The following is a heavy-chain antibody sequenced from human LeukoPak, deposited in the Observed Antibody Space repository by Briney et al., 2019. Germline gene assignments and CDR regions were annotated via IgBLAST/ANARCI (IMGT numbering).Heavy chain of an antibody. V-gene: IGHV1-24*01. D-gene: IGHD3-22*01. CDR2: FDPEDGET. J-gene: IGHJ4*02. CDR1: GYTFTSYD. Sequence: ASVKVSCKASGYTFTSYDINWVRQAPGKGLEWMGGFDPEDGETIYAQKFQSRVTMTEDTSTDTAYMELSSLRSEDTAVYYCATSPIWYDSSGQLYSAGVDYWGQGTLVTVSS. CDR3: ATSPIWYDSSGQLYSAGVDY.